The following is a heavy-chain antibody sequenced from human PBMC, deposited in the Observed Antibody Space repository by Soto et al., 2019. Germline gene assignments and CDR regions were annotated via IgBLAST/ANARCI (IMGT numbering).Heavy chain of an antibody. V-gene: IGHV4-31*03. CDR1: GGSISSGGYY. CDR3: AREMVQQLVHWLAP. Sequence: PSETLSLTCTVSGGSISSGGYYWSWIRQHPGKGLEWIGYIYYSGSTYYNPSLKSRVTISVDTSKNQFSLKLSSVTAADTAVYYCAREMVQQLVHWLAPWGQGTPVTVSS. J-gene: IGHJ5*02. D-gene: IGHD6-13*01. CDR2: IYYSGST.